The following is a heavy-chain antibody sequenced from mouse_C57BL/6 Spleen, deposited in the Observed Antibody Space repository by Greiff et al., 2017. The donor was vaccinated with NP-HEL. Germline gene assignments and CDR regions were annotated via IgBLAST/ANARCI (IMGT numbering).Heavy chain of an antibody. Sequence: EVQLQQSVAELVRPGASVKLSCTASGFNIKNTYMHWVKQRPEQGLEWIGRIDPANGNTKYAPKFQGKATITADTSSNTAYLQLSSLTSEDTAIYYGARSRVYDGYLNWYFDVWGTGTTVTVSS. CDR3: ARSRVYDGYLNWYFDV. CDR2: IDPANGNT. V-gene: IGHV14-3*01. J-gene: IGHJ1*03. D-gene: IGHD2-3*01. CDR1: GFNIKNTY.